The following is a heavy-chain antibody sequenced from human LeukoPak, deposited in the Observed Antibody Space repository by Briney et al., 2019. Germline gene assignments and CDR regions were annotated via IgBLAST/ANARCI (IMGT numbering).Heavy chain of an antibody. D-gene: IGHD3-3*01. Sequence: ASVKVSCKASGYTFTGYYMHWVRQAPGQGLEWMGWINPNSGGTNYAQKSQGRVTMTRDTSISTAYMELSRLRSDDTAVYYCARVEFYDFWSGYSSPFDYWGQGTLVTVSS. CDR3: ARVEFYDFWSGYSSPFDY. CDR2: INPNSGGT. J-gene: IGHJ4*02. CDR1: GYTFTGYY. V-gene: IGHV1-2*02.